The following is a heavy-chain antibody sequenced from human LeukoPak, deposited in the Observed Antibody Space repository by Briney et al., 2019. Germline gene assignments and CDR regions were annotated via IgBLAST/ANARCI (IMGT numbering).Heavy chain of an antibody. Sequence: GGSLRLSCAASGFTFSSYNMNWVRQAPGKGLEWAASISSTSSYIYYADSVKGRFTISRDKAKNSLYLQMNSLRAEDTAVYYCASYGDYSDAFDIWGQGTMVTVSS. CDR3: ASYGDYSDAFDI. CDR2: ISSTSSYI. V-gene: IGHV3-21*01. CDR1: GFTFSSYN. D-gene: IGHD4-17*01. J-gene: IGHJ3*02.